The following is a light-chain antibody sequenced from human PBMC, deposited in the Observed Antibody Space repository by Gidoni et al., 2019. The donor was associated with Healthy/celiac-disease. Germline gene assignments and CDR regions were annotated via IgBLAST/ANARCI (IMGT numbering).Light chain of an antibody. CDR3: QKYNSYLWT. CDR1: QCISNY. J-gene: IGKJ1*01. CDR2: AAS. Sequence: DIQTTQSPSSLSASVGDRVTITCRASQCISNYFAWYQQKPGKAPKLLIYAASTLQTGVPSRFSGSGSGTDFTLTISSLQPEDVATYYCQKYNSYLWTFGQGTKVEIK. V-gene: IGKV1-27*01.